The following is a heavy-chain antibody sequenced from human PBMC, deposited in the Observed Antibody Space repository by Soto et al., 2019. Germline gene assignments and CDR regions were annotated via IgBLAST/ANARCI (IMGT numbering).Heavy chain of an antibody. CDR3: TRGRWGCSGGSCYSGVYGMDV. Sequence: PGGSLRLSCTASGFTFGDYAMSWVRQAPGKGLEWVGFIRSKAYGGTTEYAASVKGRFTISRDDSKSIAYLQMNSLKTEDTAVYYCTRGRWGCSGGSCYSGVYGMDVWGQGTTVTAP. CDR2: IRSKAYGGTT. CDR1: GFTFGDYA. V-gene: IGHV3-49*04. D-gene: IGHD2-15*01. J-gene: IGHJ6*02.